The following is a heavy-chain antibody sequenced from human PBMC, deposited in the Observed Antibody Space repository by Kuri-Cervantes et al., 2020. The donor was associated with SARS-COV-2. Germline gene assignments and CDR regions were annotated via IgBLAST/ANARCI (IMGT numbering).Heavy chain of an antibody. D-gene: IGHD4-23*01. Sequence: GGSLRLSCAASGFIFSSHSMNWVRQAPGKGLEWVSYISSSSSTIYYADSVKGRFTISRDNAKNSLYLQMNSLGAEDTAVYYCATPAPEYGGNSGGWVFWGQGTLVTVSS. V-gene: IGHV3-48*01. CDR2: ISSSSSTI. J-gene: IGHJ4*02. CDR1: GFIFSSHS. CDR3: ATPAPEYGGNSGGWVF.